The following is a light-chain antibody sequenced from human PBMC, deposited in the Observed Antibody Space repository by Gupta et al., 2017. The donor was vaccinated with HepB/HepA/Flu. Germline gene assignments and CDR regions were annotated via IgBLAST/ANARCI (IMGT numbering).Light chain of an antibody. CDR2: EVY. CDR1: ISGIGVYKY. CDR3: SSHADSIYVL. J-gene: IGLJ2*01. V-gene: IGLV2-8*01. Sequence: QSALTQPPSASGSPGQSVTISCTGTISGIGVYKYVSWYQQYPGKAPRLMIYEVYKRPAGVPDRFAGSKSGNTASLTVSGLQPEDEADYYCSSHADSIYVLFGGGTKLTVL.